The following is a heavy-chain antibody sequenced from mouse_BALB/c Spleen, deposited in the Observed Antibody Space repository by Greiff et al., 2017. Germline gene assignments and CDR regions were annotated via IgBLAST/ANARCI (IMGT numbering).Heavy chain of an antibody. D-gene: IGHD4-1*01. V-gene: IGHV5-6-3*01. Sequence: EVMLVESGGGLVPPGGSLKLSCAASGFTFSSYGMSWVRQTPDKRLELVATINSNGGSTYYPDSVKGRFTISRDNAKNTLYLQMSSLKSEDTAMYYCARANWDPYYFDYWGQGTTLTVSS. CDR2: INSNGGST. J-gene: IGHJ2*01. CDR3: ARANWDPYYFDY. CDR1: GFTFSSYG.